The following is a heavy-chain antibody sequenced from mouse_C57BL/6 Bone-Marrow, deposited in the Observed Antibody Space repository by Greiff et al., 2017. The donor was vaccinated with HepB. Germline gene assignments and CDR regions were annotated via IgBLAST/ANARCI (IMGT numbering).Heavy chain of an antibody. J-gene: IGHJ4*01. V-gene: IGHV1-26*01. CDR1: GYTFTDYY. Sequence: VQLQQSGPELVKPGASVKISCKASGYTFTDYYMNWVKQSHGKSLEWIGDINPNNGGTSYNQKFKGKATLTVDKSSSTAYMELRSLTSEDSAVYYCARGGLRLRYAMDYWGQGTSVTVTS. D-gene: IGHD3-2*02. CDR2: INPNNGGT. CDR3: ARGGLRLRYAMDY.